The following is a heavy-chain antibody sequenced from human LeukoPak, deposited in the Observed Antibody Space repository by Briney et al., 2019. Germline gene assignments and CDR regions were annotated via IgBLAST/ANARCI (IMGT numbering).Heavy chain of an antibody. CDR3: AKSTIFGVVTATPMDV. D-gene: IGHD3-3*01. Sequence: GGSLVLSCAASGFPFSSYGMHLVRQAPDKGLERVAVISYDVSNKYYADSVKGRFTISRDNSKNKLYLQMNSLRAEDTAVYYCAKSTIFGVVTATPMDVWGQGTTVTVSS. CDR2: ISYDVSNK. V-gene: IGHV3-30*18. CDR1: GFPFSSYG. J-gene: IGHJ6*02.